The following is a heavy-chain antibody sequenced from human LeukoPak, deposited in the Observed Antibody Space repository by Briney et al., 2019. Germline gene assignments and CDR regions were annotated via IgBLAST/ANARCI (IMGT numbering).Heavy chain of an antibody. Sequence: GGSLRLSCAASGFPFSDFSMVWVRQAPGKGLEWVSSISTTDTEKYIYYVDSVKGRFTISRDDAKSSLFLHMNSLRAEDTAVYYCAREGESYPDLDYWGQGTLVTVSS. D-gene: IGHD3-10*01. J-gene: IGHJ4*02. CDR3: AREGESYPDLDY. CDR2: ISTTDTEKYI. CDR1: GFPFSDFS. V-gene: IGHV3-21*01.